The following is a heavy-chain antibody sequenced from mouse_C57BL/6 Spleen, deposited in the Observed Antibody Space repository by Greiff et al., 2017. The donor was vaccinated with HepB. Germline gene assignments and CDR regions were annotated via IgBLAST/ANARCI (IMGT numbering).Heavy chain of an antibody. CDR2: ISYSGST. D-gene: IGHD2-4*01. V-gene: IGHV3-8*01. J-gene: IGHJ2*01. CDR3: ARGHYDYDEGFDY. CDR1: VYSITSDY. Sequence: EVKLLESGPGLAKFSQTLSLTCSVTVYSITSDYWNWIRQFPGIKLEYMRYISYSGSTYYNPSLKSRISITRYTSKNRYYLQLNSVTTEETATYYCARGHYDYDEGFDYWGHGTTLTVCS.